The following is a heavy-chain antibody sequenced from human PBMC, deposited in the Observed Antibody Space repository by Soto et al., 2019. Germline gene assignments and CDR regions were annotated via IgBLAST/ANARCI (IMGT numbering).Heavy chain of an antibody. CDR2: ISGSGGST. V-gene: IGHV3-23*01. D-gene: IGHD3-9*01. Sequence: LRLSCAASGFTFSSYAMSWVRQAPGKGLEWVSAISGSGGSTYYADSVKGRFTISRDNPKNTLYLQMNSLRAEDTAVYYCAKFPYYDILTGYYGKTFDYWGQGTLVTVSS. J-gene: IGHJ4*02. CDR3: AKFPYYDILTGYYGKTFDY. CDR1: GFTFSSYA.